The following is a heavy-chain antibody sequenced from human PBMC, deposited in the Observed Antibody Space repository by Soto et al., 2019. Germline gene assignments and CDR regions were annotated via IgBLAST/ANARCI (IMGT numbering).Heavy chain of an antibody. D-gene: IGHD6-6*01. V-gene: IGHV3-23*01. CDR3: ARRSSSSTFDY. Sequence: EVQLLESGGGLVQPGESLRLSCAASGFTFSSYAMSWVRRAPWKGLGWVSVISGSDDSTYYADSVKGRFTISRDNSKNTLYLQMNSLRAEDTAVYYCARRSSSSTFDYWGQGTLVTVSS. J-gene: IGHJ4*02. CDR2: ISGSDDST. CDR1: GFTFSSYA.